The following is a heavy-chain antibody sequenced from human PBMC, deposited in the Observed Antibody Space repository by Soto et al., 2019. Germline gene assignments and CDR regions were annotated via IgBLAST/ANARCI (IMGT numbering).Heavy chain of an antibody. CDR3: AGYIVVVTAIPYGWFDP. CDR2: IYYSGST. Sequence: PSETLSLTCTVSGGSISSSSYYWGWIRQPPGKGLEWIGSIYYSGSTYYNPSLKSRVTISVDRSKNQFSLKLSSVTAADTAVYYCAGYIVVVTAIPYGWFDPWGQGTLVTVSS. V-gene: IGHV4-39*07. D-gene: IGHD2-21*02. CDR1: GGSISSSSYY. J-gene: IGHJ5*02.